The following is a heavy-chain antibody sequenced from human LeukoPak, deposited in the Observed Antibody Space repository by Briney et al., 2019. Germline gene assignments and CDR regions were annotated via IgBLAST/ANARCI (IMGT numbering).Heavy chain of an antibody. CDR3: ARRGGITGTTELDV. CDR2: IYYSGST. J-gene: IGHJ6*04. D-gene: IGHD1-7*01. Sequence: SETLSLTCTVSGGSISSYYWSWIRQPPGKGLEWIGYIYYSGSTNYNPSLKSRVTISVDTSKNQFSLKLSSVTAADTAVYYCARRGGITGTTELDVWGKGTTVTVSS. V-gene: IGHV4-59*01. CDR1: GGSISSYY.